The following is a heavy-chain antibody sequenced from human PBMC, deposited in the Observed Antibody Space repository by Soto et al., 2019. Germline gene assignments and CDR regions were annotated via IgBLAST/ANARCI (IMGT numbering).Heavy chain of an antibody. V-gene: IGHV4-59*01. CDR2: IYYSGST. J-gene: IGHJ4*02. CDR1: GGSISSYY. D-gene: IGHD2-21*02. Sequence: SETLSLTCTVSGGSISSYYWSWIRQPPGKGLEWIGYIYYSGSTNYNPSLKSRVTISVDTSKNQFSLKLSSVTAADTAVYYCARSGTVTALDYWGQGTLVTVSS. CDR3: ARSGTVTALDY.